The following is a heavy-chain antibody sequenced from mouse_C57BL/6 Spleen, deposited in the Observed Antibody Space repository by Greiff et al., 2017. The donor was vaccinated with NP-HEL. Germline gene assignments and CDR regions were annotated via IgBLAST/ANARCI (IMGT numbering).Heavy chain of an antibody. Sequence: EVHLVESGGGLVKPGGSLKLSCAASGFTFSDYGMHWVRQAPEKGLEWVAYISSGSSTIYYADTVKGRFTIARDNAKNTLFLQMTSLRSEDTAMYYCARRWGNYGSHAMDYWGQGTSVTVSS. CDR1: GFTFSDYG. CDR2: ISSGSSTI. CDR3: ARRWGNYGSHAMDY. V-gene: IGHV5-17*01. J-gene: IGHJ4*01. D-gene: IGHD2-1*01.